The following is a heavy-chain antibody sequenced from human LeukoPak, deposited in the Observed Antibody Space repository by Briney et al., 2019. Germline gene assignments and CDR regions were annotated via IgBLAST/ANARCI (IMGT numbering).Heavy chain of an antibody. CDR2: IGDNGGDT. D-gene: IGHD1-1*01. Sequence: PGGSLRLSCAASGFTFNNYPMSWVRQAPGKGLEWVSAIGDNGGDTKYADSVKGRFTISRDNSKNTLYLQMNSLRVEDTAIYYCGRDWKLDYWGQGTLVTVSS. J-gene: IGHJ4*02. V-gene: IGHV3-23*01. CDR1: GFTFNNYP. CDR3: GRDWKLDY.